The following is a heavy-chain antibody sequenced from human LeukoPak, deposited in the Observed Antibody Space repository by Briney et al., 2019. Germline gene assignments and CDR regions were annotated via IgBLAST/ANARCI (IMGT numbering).Heavy chain of an antibody. Sequence: TLSLTCTVSGGSISSGDYYWSWIRQPPGKGLEWIGYIHYSGSTYYNPSLKSRVTISVDTSKNQFSLKLSSVTAADTAVYYCARDVHCSSTSCYLHNWFDPWGQGTLVTVSS. V-gene: IGHV4-30-4*08. CDR3: ARDVHCSSTSCYLHNWFDP. D-gene: IGHD2-2*01. CDR2: IHYSGST. CDR1: GGSISSGDYY. J-gene: IGHJ5*02.